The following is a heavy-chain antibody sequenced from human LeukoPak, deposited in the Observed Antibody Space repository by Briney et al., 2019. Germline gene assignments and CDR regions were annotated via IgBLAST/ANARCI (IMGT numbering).Heavy chain of an antibody. J-gene: IGHJ4*02. CDR1: GYPFISTG. D-gene: IGHD3-3*01. Sequence: GPVKVSCKASGYPFISTGINWLRQAPGHGLEWMGWISPYNGNTNFAQHFQNRLTLTTDTSSRTSFMELKSLRYEDTATYYCARDHGGFWSGSAGFWGQGTLVTVSS. CDR3: ARDHGGFWSGSAGF. CDR2: ISPYNGNT. V-gene: IGHV1-18*01.